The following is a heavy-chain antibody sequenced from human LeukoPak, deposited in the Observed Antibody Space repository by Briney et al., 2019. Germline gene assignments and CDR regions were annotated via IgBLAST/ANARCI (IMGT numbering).Heavy chain of an antibody. CDR3: TRRAGGSSRRDY. CDR2: ISSSSKDI. D-gene: IGHD2-15*01. J-gene: IGHJ4*02. CDR1: GFTFTSHT. V-gene: IGHV3-21*04. Sequence: PGGSLRLSCAASGFTFTSHTMTWVRQAPGKGLEWVSLISSSSKDIPYADSVKGRFTISRDNAKNSLYLQMNSLRAGDTAVYYCTRRAGGSSRRDYWGQGTLVTVSS.